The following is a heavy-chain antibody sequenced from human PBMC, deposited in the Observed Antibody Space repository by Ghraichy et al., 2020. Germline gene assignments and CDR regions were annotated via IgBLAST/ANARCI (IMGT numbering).Heavy chain of an antibody. V-gene: IGHV3-21*06. CDR2: INDGSAGK. Sequence: GGSLRLSCAASGFTFSSYTLNWVRQAPGKGLEWVSSINDGSAGKYYIDSVKGRFAVSRDNSQNSMFLQMSSLRVEDTALYYCARDISASSNHPFDAWGQGALVTVSS. CDR1: GFTFSSYT. CDR3: ARDISASSNHPFDA. J-gene: IGHJ4*02. D-gene: IGHD2-15*01.